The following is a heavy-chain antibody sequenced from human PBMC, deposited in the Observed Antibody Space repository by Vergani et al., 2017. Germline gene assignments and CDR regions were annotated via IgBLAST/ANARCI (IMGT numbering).Heavy chain of an antibody. D-gene: IGHD4-23*01. CDR1: GFTFSNYT. J-gene: IGHJ6*03. CDR2: ISYDGSKK. CDR3: ARSLGSLGQLLYYYYMDV. V-gene: IGHV3-30-3*01. Sequence: QVQLVESGGGVVQPGRSPRLSCAASGFTFSNYTMHWVRQAPGKGLEWVAVISYDGSKKYYADSVKGRFTISRDNPKNTLNLQMNSLRAEDTAVYYCARSLGSLGQLLYYYYMDVWGKGTTVTVSS.